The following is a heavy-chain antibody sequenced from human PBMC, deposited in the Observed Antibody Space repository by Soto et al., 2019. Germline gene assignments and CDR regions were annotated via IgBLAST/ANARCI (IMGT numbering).Heavy chain of an antibody. D-gene: IGHD5-12*01. CDR1: GFTFSSYV. V-gene: IGHV3-33*01. J-gene: IGHJ4*02. CDR2: IWYDGSNK. Sequence: GGSLRLSCAASGFTFSSYVMHWVRQAPGKGLEWVAVIWYDGSNKYYADSVKGRFTISRDNSKNTLYLQMNSLRAEDTAVYYCARDTDGYNLFDYWGQGTMVTV. CDR3: ARDTDGYNLFDY.